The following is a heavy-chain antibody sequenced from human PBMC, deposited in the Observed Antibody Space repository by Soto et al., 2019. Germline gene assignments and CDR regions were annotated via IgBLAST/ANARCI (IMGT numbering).Heavy chain of an antibody. J-gene: IGHJ1*01. Sequence: QPGGSLRLSCAASGFTFSSYAMHWVRQAPGKGLEWVAVISYDGSNKYYADSVKGRFTISRDNSKNTLYLQMNSLRAEDTAVYYCARDLSYGGPGLAEYFQHWGQGTLVTVSS. V-gene: IGHV3-30-3*01. CDR3: ARDLSYGGPGLAEYFQH. CDR2: ISYDGSNK. D-gene: IGHD4-17*01. CDR1: GFTFSSYA.